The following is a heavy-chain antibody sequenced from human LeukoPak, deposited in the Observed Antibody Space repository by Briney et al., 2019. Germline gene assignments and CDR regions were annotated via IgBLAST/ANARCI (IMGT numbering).Heavy chain of an antibody. J-gene: IGHJ4*02. D-gene: IGHD3-22*01. V-gene: IGHV3-30*04. CDR2: ISYDGSNK. Sequence: GGSLRLSCAASGFTFSSYAMHWVRQAPGKGLEWVAVISYDGSNKYYADSVKGRFTISRDNSKNKLYLQMNSLRAEDTAVYYCAKEIYSDSSAYVDYWGQGTLVTVSS. CDR3: AKEIYSDSSAYVDY. CDR1: GFTFSSYA.